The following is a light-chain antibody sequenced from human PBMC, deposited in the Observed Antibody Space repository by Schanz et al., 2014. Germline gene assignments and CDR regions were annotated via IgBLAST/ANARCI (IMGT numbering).Light chain of an antibody. CDR3: SSYTTSSAPNWV. V-gene: IGLV2-14*01. CDR2: DVS. Sequence: QSALTQPASVSGSPGQSITLSCTGTSSDVGGTNYVSWYQQHPGKVPKLMIYDVSNRPSGVSNRFSGSKSGNTASLTISGLQAEDEADYYCSSYTTSSAPNWVFGGGTKLTVL. J-gene: IGLJ3*02. CDR1: SSDVGGTNY.